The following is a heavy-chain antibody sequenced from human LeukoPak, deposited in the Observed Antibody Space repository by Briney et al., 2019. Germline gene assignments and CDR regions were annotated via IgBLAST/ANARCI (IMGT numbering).Heavy chain of an antibody. V-gene: IGHV4-59*08. CDR2: IYYSEST. CDR1: GGSINSYY. J-gene: IGHJ4*02. D-gene: IGHD2-15*01. Sequence: SETLSLTCTVSGGSINSYYWSWIRQPPGKGLEWIGYIYYSESTNYNPSLKSRVTISVDTSKNQFSLKLSSVTAADTAVYYCATLGYCSGGSCYPGPYYFDYWGQGTLVTVSS. CDR3: ATLGYCSGGSCYPGPYYFDY.